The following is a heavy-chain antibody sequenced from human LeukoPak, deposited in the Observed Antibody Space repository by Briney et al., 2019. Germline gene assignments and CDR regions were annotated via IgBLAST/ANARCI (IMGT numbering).Heavy chain of an antibody. CDR1: GRSFSRGGYY. Sequence: SQTLSLTCTVSGRSFSRGGYYWSWIPQHPGKVLEWIGYIYYSGSTYYNPSVKSRITISEDTSKNQFSLKLSSVTAEDTAVYFCARDPGYGGNSQQPLDAFDIWGQGTMVTVSS. CDR2: IYYSGST. CDR3: ARDPGYGGNSQQPLDAFDI. V-gene: IGHV4-31*03. J-gene: IGHJ3*02. D-gene: IGHD4-23*01.